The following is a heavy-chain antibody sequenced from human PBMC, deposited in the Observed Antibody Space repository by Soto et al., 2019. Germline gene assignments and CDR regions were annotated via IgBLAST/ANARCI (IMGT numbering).Heavy chain of an antibody. Sequence: QLQLQESGPGLVKPSETLSLTCSVSGDSINSRSYYWGWIRQPPGRGLEWIGSTYYSGSTYYNPSLKSRVTISVDPSKNQFSLNLTSVTAADTSVYYCARSVWSVDYYDILTRFPNWFDPWGPGTLVTVSS. D-gene: IGHD3-9*01. J-gene: IGHJ5*02. CDR3: ARSVWSVDYYDILTRFPNWFDP. CDR1: GDSINSRSYY. CDR2: TYYSGST. V-gene: IGHV4-39*01.